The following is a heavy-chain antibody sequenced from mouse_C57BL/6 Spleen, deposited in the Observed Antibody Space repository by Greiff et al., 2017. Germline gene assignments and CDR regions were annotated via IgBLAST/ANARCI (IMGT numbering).Heavy chain of an antibody. V-gene: IGHV7-3*01. CDR1: GFTFTDYY. D-gene: IGHD1-1*01. Sequence: EVHLVESGGGLVQPGGSLSLSCAASGFTFTDYYMSWVRQPPGKALEWLGFIRHKANGYTTEYSASVKGRFTISRDNSQSILYLQMNALRAEDSAAYYCARSTVDWYFDVWGTGTTVTVSS. CDR3: ARSTVDWYFDV. J-gene: IGHJ1*03. CDR2: IRHKANGYTT.